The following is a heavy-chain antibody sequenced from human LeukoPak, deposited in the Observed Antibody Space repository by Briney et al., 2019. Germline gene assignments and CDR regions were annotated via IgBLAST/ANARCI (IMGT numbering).Heavy chain of an antibody. J-gene: IGHJ4*02. CDR1: GFTFDDYA. Sequence: PGGSLRLSCAASGFTFDDYAMHWVRQAPGKGLEWVSGISWNSGSIGYADSVKGRFTISRDNAKNSLYLQMNSLRAEDTALYYCAKASSFVVPAASDFDYWGQGTLVTVSS. V-gene: IGHV3-9*01. CDR2: ISWNSGSI. D-gene: IGHD2-2*01. CDR3: AKASSFVVPAASDFDY.